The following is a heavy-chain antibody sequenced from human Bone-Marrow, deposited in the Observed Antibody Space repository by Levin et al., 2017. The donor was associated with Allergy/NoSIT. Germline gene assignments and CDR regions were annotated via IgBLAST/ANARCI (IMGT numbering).Heavy chain of an antibody. Sequence: GGSLRLSCAASGFSFRSFAMHWVRQAPGKGLDWVAFISYDGSHRYYADSVKGRFTSSRDNSKQTLFLQMNSLRPEDTAIYYCARKHDLSSTNPRSAGYGVDVWGQGTTVAVSS. D-gene: IGHD3-16*02. CDR1: GFSFRSFA. V-gene: IGHV3-30-3*01. CDR3: ARKHDLSSTNPRSAGYGVDV. J-gene: IGHJ6*02. CDR2: ISYDGSHR.